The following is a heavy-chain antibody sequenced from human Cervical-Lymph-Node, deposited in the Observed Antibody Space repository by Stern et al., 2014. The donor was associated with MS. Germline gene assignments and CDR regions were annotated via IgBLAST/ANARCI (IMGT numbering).Heavy chain of an antibody. CDR2: FDPEDGET. D-gene: IGHD3-3*01. J-gene: IGHJ6*02. V-gene: IGHV1-24*01. Sequence: VQLVESGAEVKKPGASVKVSCKVSGYTLTELSMHWVRQAPGKGLEWMGGFDPEDGETIHAQKFQGRVTMTEDTSTDTAYMELSSLRSEDTAVYYCATDRDDFRSGYSAPTKGYGLDVWGQGTTATVTS. CDR1: GYTLTELS. CDR3: ATDRDDFRSGYSAPTKGYGLDV.